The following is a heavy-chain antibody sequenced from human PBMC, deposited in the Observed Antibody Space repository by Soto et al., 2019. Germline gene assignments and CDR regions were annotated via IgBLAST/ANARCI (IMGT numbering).Heavy chain of an antibody. CDR1: GYSITSGYF. Sequence: SETLSLTCAVSGYSITSGYFWGWIRQPPGKGLEWIGSMKYRGSIYYNSSLKSRVTISVDTSKNQFSLKLSSVTAADTAVCYCARPEYSSSSEGWFDPWGQGTLVTVSS. D-gene: IGHD6-6*01. V-gene: IGHV4-38-2*01. CDR3: ARPEYSSSSEGWFDP. CDR2: MKYRGSI. J-gene: IGHJ5*02.